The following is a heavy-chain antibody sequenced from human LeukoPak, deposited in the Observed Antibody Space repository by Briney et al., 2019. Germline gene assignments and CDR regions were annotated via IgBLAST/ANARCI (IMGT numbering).Heavy chain of an antibody. Sequence: GGSLRLSCTASGFTFSSYSMNWVRQAPGKGLEWVSPISSSGDYIYSADSVKGRFTISRGNAKNSLYLQMTNLSAEDTAVYFCVRDLVRGVHPVFYFDLWGRGTLVTVSS. CDR3: VRDLVRGVHPVFYFDL. CDR1: GFTFSSYS. V-gene: IGHV3-21*01. D-gene: IGHD3-10*01. CDR2: ISSSGDYI. J-gene: IGHJ2*01.